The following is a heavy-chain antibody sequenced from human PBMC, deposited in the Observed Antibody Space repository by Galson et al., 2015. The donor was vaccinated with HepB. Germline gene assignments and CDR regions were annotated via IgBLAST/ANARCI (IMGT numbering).Heavy chain of an antibody. CDR1: GGTFSSYA. CDR3: ARGEKEVSFDWLPRSSSYYMDV. D-gene: IGHD3-9*01. CDR2: INTNTGNL. J-gene: IGHJ6*03. Sequence: SVKVSCKASGGTFSSYAISWVRQAPGQGLEWVGWINTNTGNLTYAQGFKGRFVFSLDTSVSTAYLQISSLKAEDTAVYYCARGEKEVSFDWLPRSSSYYMDVWGKGTTVTVSS. V-gene: IGHV7-4-1*02.